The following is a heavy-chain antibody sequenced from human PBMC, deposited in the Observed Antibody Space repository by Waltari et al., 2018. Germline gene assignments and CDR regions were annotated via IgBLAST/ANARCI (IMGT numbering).Heavy chain of an antibody. D-gene: IGHD2-2*01. V-gene: IGHV1-69*01. CDR1: GGTFSIHA. CDR2: VIPIFGIV. Sequence: QVQLMQSGAEVKKPGSSVKVSCKASGGTFSIHAISWVRQAPGQGLEWLGGVIPIFGIVNYAQRFQGRVTITAAESTSTIYMELHTLRSEDTAVYYCASGAGYCSSSNCPHDAFNVWGQGTMVTVSS. J-gene: IGHJ3*01. CDR3: ASGAGYCSSSNCPHDAFNV.